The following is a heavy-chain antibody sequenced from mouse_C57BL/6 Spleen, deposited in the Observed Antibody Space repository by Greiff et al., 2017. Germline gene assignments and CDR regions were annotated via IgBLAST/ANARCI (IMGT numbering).Heavy chain of an antibody. CDR2: INPNNGGT. J-gene: IGHJ4*01. D-gene: IGHD2-5*01. Sequence: EVKLQQSGPELVKPGASVKISCKASGYTFTDYYMNWVKQSHGKSLEWIGDINPNNGGTSYNQKFKGKATLTVDKSSSTAYMELRSLTSEDSAVYYCARRRGYSNYLYAMDYWGQGTSVTVSS. V-gene: IGHV1-26*01. CDR3: ARRRGYSNYLYAMDY. CDR1: GYTFTDYY.